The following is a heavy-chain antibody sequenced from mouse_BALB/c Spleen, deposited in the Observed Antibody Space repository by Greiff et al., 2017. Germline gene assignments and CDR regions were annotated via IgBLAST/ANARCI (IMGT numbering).Heavy chain of an antibody. CDR2: IWAGGST. CDR1: GFSLTSYG. V-gene: IGHV2-9*02. J-gene: IGHJ3*01. D-gene: IGHD4-1*02. Sequence: QVQLKESGPGLVQPSQCLSITCTVSGFSLTSYGVHWVRQPPGKGLEWLGVIWAGGSTNYNSALMSRLSISKDNSKSQVFLKMNRLQTDDTSMYYCARDPTGTRFAYWGQGTLVTVSA. CDR3: ARDPTGTRFAY.